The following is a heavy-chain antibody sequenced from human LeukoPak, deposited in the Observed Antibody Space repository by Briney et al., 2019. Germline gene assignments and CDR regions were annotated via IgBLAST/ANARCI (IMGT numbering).Heavy chain of an antibody. CDR2: TSDSGDST. D-gene: IGHD2-2*01. CDR1: GFTFSSYS. V-gene: IGHV3-23*01. J-gene: IGHJ4*02. Sequence: GGSLRLSCAASGFTFSSYSMNWVRQAPGKGLEWVSATSDSGDSTYYADSAKGGGTIPRDNSKNTLYLQMNSLRAEDTAVYYCAKDQGVVPAAISAYWGQGTLVTVSS. CDR3: AKDQGVVPAAISAY.